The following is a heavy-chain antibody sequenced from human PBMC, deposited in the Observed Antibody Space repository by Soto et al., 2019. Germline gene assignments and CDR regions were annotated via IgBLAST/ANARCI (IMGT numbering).Heavy chain of an antibody. CDR1: GYTFTNYW. CDR3: ARFAARGVTNNCFDP. V-gene: IGHV5-10-1*01. J-gene: IGHJ5*02. CDR2: IDPSDSYT. D-gene: IGHD3-10*01. Sequence: EVQLVQSWAEAKKPGESLRISCKGSGYTFTNYWISWVRQMPGTGLQWMGTIDPSDSYTNYNPSFQGHVTISVDRSISTAFLQWGSLKDSDSAIYYCARFAARGVTNNCFDPGGQGTLVTVTS.